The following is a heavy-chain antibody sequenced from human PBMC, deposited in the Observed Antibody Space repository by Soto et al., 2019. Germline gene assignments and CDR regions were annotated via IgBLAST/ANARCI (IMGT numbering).Heavy chain of an antibody. CDR3: ARVGIFGVVISPQGAFDI. Sequence: GGSLRLSCAASGFTFSSYSMNWVHQAPGKGLEWVSSISSSSSYIYYADSVKGRFTISRDNAKNSLYLQMNSLRAEDTAVYYCARVGIFGVVISPQGAFDIWGQGTMVTVSS. CDR2: ISSSSSYI. J-gene: IGHJ3*02. V-gene: IGHV3-21*01. CDR1: GFTFSSYS. D-gene: IGHD3-3*01.